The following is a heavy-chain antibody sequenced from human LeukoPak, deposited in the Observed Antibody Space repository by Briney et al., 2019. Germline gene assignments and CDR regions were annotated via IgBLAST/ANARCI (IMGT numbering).Heavy chain of an antibody. CDR1: GGSISSYY. Sequence: SETLSLTCTVSGGSISSYYWSWIRQPPGKGLEWIGYIYYSGSTNYNPSLKSRVTISVDTSKNQFSLKLSSVTAADTAVYYCARSMVLLWLGEPVEGSKNWFDPWGQGTLVTVSS. V-gene: IGHV4-59*01. D-gene: IGHD3-10*01. CDR2: IYYSGST. J-gene: IGHJ5*02. CDR3: ARSMVLLWLGEPVEGSKNWFDP.